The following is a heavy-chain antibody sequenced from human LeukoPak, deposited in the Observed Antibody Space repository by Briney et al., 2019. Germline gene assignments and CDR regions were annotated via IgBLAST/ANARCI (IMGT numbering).Heavy chain of an antibody. CDR2: IFPSGGEI. Sequence: GGSLRLSCAASGFTFSTFAMIRVRQPPGKGLEWVSSIFPSGGEIHYADSVRGRFTISRDNSKSTLSLQMNSLRAEDTAVYYCAKGRGGIAAAGHYYMDVWGKGTTVTISS. V-gene: IGHV3-23*01. D-gene: IGHD6-13*01. CDR1: GFTFSTFA. J-gene: IGHJ6*03. CDR3: AKGRGGIAAAGHYYMDV.